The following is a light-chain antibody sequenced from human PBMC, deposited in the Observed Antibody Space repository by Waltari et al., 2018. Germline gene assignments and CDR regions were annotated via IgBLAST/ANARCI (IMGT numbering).Light chain of an antibody. CDR2: GST. Sequence: QSVLTQPPSVSGAPGQRVTISCTGSGSNIGAGDDVHWYQQLPRAAPKLLIYGSTSRPLGVPDRFFGSTSGTSASLAITGLQAEDEADYYCQSYDTSLRVVFGGGTKLTVL. V-gene: IGLV1-40*01. CDR1: GSNIGAGDD. CDR3: QSYDTSLRVV. J-gene: IGLJ3*02.